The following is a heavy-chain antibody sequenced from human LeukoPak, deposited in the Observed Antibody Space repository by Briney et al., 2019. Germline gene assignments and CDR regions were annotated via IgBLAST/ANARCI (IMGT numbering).Heavy chain of an antibody. CDR3: ATDLIWSAQLRRSTTGGFDY. V-gene: IGHV1-24*01. J-gene: IGHJ4*02. CDR2: FDPEDGET. CDR1: GYTLTELS. Sequence: GASVKVSCKVSGYTLTELSMHWVRQAPGKGLEWMGGFDPEDGETIYAQKFQGRVTMTEDTSTDTAYMELSSLRSEDTAVYYCATDLIWSAQLRRSTTGGFDYWGQGTLVTVSS. D-gene: IGHD5-18*01.